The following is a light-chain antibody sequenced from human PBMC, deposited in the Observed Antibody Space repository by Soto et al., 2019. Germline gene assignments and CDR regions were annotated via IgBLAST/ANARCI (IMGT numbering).Light chain of an antibody. CDR1: SSDIGTYNY. Sequence: QSALTQPASVSGSPGQSITISCTGTSSDIGTYNYVSWFQHHPGKAPKLIIFEVSNRPSGISDRFSGFKSANTAYLTISGVQAEDEADYHCSSYTTIKPVVFGGGTKVTVL. V-gene: IGLV2-14*01. CDR3: SSYTTIKPVV. J-gene: IGLJ2*01. CDR2: EVS.